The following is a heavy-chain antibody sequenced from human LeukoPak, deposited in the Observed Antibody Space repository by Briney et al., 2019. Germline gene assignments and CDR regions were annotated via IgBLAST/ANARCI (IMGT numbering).Heavy chain of an antibody. Sequence: PGGSLRLSCAASGFTFSSYNMNWVRQAPGKGLEWVSYIDSSSSTIYYADSVKGRFTISRDNAKNSLYLQMNSLRAEDTAVYYCASPFDYWGQGTLVTVSS. J-gene: IGHJ4*02. CDR2: IDSSSSTI. V-gene: IGHV3-48*01. CDR3: ASPFDY. CDR1: GFTFSSYN.